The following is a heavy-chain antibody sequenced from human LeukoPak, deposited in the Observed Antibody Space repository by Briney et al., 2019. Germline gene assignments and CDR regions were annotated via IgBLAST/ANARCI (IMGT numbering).Heavy chain of an antibody. CDR1: GFTFSSYA. CDR3: AKGASGSYSSYYYYMDV. D-gene: IGHD1-26*01. Sequence: HPGGSLRLSCAASGFTFSSYAMSWVRQAPGKGLEWVSAISGSGGSTYYADSVKGRFTISRDNSKNTLYLQMNSLRAEDTAVYYCAKGASGSYSSYYYYMDVWGKGTTVTVSS. CDR2: ISGSGGST. V-gene: IGHV3-23*01. J-gene: IGHJ6*03.